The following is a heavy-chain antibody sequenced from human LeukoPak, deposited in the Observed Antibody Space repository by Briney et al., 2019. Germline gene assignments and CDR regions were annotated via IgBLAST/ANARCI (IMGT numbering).Heavy chain of an antibody. D-gene: IGHD4-17*01. J-gene: IGHJ6*02. CDR1: GFTFSSYA. CDR3: AREGPSGDYVSGYGVDV. CDR2: ISYDGSNK. V-gene: IGHV3-30-3*01. Sequence: PGGSLRLSCAASGFTFSSYAMHWVRQAPGKGLEWVAVISYDGSNKYYADSVKGRFTISRDNSKNTLYLQMNSLRAEDTAVYYCAREGPSGDYVSGYGVDVWGQGTTVTVSS.